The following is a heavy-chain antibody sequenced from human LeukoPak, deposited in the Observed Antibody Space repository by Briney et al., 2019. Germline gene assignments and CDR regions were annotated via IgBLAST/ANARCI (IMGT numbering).Heavy chain of an antibody. J-gene: IGHJ6*02. CDR3: AKIYRRDPYYYYGMDV. Sequence: GGSLRLSCAASGFTLDDYSMHWVRQAPGKGLEWVSLISGDVVSTYYADSVEGRFTISRNNSKNSLYLQMNSLRTEDTALYYCAKIYRRDPYYYYGMDVWGQGTTVTVSS. V-gene: IGHV3-43*02. CDR1: GFTLDDYS. CDR2: ISGDVVST. D-gene: IGHD2-2*02.